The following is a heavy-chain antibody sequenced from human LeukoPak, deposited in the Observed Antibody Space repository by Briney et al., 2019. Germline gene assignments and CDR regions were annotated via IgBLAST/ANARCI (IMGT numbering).Heavy chain of an antibody. CDR3: ARGGSGSYYGWFDP. CDR1: GYIFTGYY. CDR2: INPNSGGT. J-gene: IGHJ5*02. Sequence: ASVKVSCKASGYIFTGYYMHWVRQAPGQGLEWMGWINPNSGGTNYAQKFQGRVNMTRDTSISTAYMELSRLRCDDTAVYYCARGGSGSYYGWFDPWGQGTLVTVSS. V-gene: IGHV1-2*02. D-gene: IGHD3-10*01.